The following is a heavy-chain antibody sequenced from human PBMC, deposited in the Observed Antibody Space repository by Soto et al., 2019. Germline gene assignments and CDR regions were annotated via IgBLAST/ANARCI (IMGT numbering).Heavy chain of an antibody. J-gene: IGHJ4*02. CDR3: AREGDGVTVTLDY. D-gene: IGHD4-17*01. CDR2: ISSGSSNI. CDR1: GFTFSSHS. Sequence: EVQLVESGGGLVQPGGSLRLSRAVSGFTFSSHSMNWVRQAPGKGLEWVSYISSGSSNIYYADSVKGRFTISRDNAKNSLYLQMNSLRDEDTAVYYCAREGDGVTVTLDYWGQGTLVTVSS. V-gene: IGHV3-48*02.